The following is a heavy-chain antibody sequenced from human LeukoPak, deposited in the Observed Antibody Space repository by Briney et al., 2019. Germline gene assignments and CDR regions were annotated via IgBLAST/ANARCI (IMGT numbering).Heavy chain of an antibody. J-gene: IGHJ4*02. D-gene: IGHD3-3*01. Sequence: GGSLRLSCAASGFTFSSYWMHWVRQAPGKGLVWVSRINSDGSSTSYADSVKGRFTISRDNAKNTLYLQMNSLRAEDTAVYYCAKGLRFLEWLLYFDYWGQGTLVTVSS. CDR3: AKGLRFLEWLLYFDY. CDR1: GFTFSSYW. CDR2: INSDGSST. V-gene: IGHV3-74*01.